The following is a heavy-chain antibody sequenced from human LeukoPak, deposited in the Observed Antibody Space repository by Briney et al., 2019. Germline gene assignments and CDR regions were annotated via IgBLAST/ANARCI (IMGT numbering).Heavy chain of an antibody. V-gene: IGHV4-59*01. D-gene: IGHD3-22*01. CDR2: IYYSGST. Sequence: PSETLSLTCTVSGGSISSYYWSWIRQPPGKALEWIGYIYYSGSTNYNPSLKSRVTISVDTSKNQFSLKLSSVTAADTAVYYCARQRFDYYDSSGYYYGFDYWGQGTLVTVSS. CDR1: GGSISSYY. CDR3: ARQRFDYYDSSGYYYGFDY. J-gene: IGHJ4*02.